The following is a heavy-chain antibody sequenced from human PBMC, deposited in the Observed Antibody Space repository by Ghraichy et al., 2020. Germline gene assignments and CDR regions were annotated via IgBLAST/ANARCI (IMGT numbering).Heavy chain of an antibody. J-gene: IGHJ2*01. CDR1: GFTFSSYW. CDR2: RKQDGSEK. Sequence: GGSLRLSCAASGFTFSSYWMSWVRQAPGKGLEWVANRKQDGSEKYYVDSVKGRFTISRDNAKNSLYLQMNSLRAEDTAVYYCARDDWYSSIILRGSYWYFDLWGRGTLVAVSS. CDR3: ARDDWYSSIILRGSYWYFDL. V-gene: IGHV3-7*03. D-gene: IGHD6-13*01.